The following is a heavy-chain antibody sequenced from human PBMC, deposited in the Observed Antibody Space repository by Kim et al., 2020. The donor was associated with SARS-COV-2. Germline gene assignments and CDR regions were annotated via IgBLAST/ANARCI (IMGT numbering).Heavy chain of an antibody. V-gene: IGHV3-53*04. CDR3: ARGPYDSRGYFSGYFDN. D-gene: IGHD3-22*01. J-gene: IGHJ4*02. Sequence: SVKGRFTISRHNSWNTLYLEMNSLRPEDTAVYYCARGPYDSRGYFSGYFDNWGQGTLVTVSS.